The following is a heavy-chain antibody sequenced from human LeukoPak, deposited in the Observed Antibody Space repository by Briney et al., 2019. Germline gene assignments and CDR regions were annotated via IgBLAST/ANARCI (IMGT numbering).Heavy chain of an antibody. Sequence: SETLSLTCTVSGGSISSYYWSWIRQPPGKGLEWIGYIYYSGSTNYNPSLKSRVTISVDTSKNQFSLKLSSVTAADTAVYYCARGLTMVRGVAIDYWGQGTLVTASS. D-gene: IGHD3-10*01. CDR2: IYYSGST. CDR1: GGSISSYY. J-gene: IGHJ4*02. CDR3: ARGLTMVRGVAIDY. V-gene: IGHV4-59*01.